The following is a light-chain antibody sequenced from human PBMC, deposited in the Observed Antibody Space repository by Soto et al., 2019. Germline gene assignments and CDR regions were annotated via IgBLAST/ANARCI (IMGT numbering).Light chain of an antibody. CDR2: ANS. CDR1: SSNIGAGYD. V-gene: IGLV1-40*01. Sequence: QSVLTQPPSVSGAPGQRVTISCTGSSSNIGAGYDVHWYHQLPGIAPKLLIYANSNRPSGVPDRFSGSKSGTSASLAITGLQAEDEADYYCQSYDTSLSVVFGGGTKLTVL. J-gene: IGLJ2*01. CDR3: QSYDTSLSVV.